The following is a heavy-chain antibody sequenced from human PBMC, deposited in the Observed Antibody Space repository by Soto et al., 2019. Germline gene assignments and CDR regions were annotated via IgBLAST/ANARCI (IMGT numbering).Heavy chain of an antibody. CDR2: IYYSGST. CDR1: GGSVCSGMDY. D-gene: IGHD3-22*01. V-gene: IGHV4-61*01. CDR3: ARDGPYYDSSGYDAFDI. J-gene: IGHJ3*02. Sequence: SETLSLTCTVSGGSVCSGMDYWCWIRQPPGKGLEWIGYIYYSGSTNYNPPLKSRVTISVDTSKNQFSLKLSSVTAADTAVYYCARDGPYYDSSGYDAFDIWGQGTMVTVSS.